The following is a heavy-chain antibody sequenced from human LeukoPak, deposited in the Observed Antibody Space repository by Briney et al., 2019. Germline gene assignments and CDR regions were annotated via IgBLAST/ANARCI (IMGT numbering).Heavy chain of an antibody. J-gene: IGHJ4*02. CDR2: ISSSSSYI. CDR1: GLTFSSYS. V-gene: IGHV3-21*01. Sequence: PGGSLRLSCAASGLTFSSYSMNWVRQAPGKGLEWVSSISSSSSYIYYADSVKGRFTISRDNAKNSLYLQMNSLRAEDTAVYYCARAPEGGIDYDLWSGIFDYWGQGTLVTVSS. D-gene: IGHD3-3*01. CDR3: ARAPEGGIDYDLWSGIFDY.